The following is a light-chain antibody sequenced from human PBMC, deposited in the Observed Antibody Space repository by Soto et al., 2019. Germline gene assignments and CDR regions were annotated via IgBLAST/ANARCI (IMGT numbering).Light chain of an antibody. Sequence: QSALTQPASVSGSPGQSITISCTGTSSDVGGYDYVSWYQLHPGKAPKLMVFEVSNRPSGVPDRFSGSKSGNTASLTVSGLQAEDEADYYCSSYAGSNTYVFGTGTKLTVL. CDR1: SSDVGGYDY. CDR3: SSYAGSNTYV. V-gene: IGLV2-8*01. J-gene: IGLJ1*01. CDR2: EVS.